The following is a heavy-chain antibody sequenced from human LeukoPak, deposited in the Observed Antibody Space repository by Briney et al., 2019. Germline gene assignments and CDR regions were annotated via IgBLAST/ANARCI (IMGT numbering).Heavy chain of an antibody. CDR2: MYHSGST. V-gene: IGHV4-38-2*01. CDR3: SRFPDGAKKWFDP. D-gene: IGHD4/OR15-4a*01. J-gene: IGHJ5*02. Sequence: SETLSLTCVVSGYSITSGYYWGWVRQPPGKGLEWIASMYHSGSTFYTPSLKSRDAISGDTSKNQFSLKLISVTAADTAVYYCSRFPDGAKKWFDPWVQGSHVAVSS. CDR1: GYSITSGYY.